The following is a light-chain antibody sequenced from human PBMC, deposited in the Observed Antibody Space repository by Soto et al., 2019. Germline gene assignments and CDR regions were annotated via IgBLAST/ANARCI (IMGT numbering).Light chain of an antibody. CDR3: SSYTSSSTFV. Sequence: QSALTQPASVSWSPGQSITISCTGTSSDIGGYNSVSWYQQHPGEAPKLMIYDVSNRPSGVSNRFSGSKSGNTASLTISGLQAEDEADYYCSSYTSSSTFVFGTGTKVTVL. CDR2: DVS. V-gene: IGLV2-14*03. CDR1: SSDIGGYNS. J-gene: IGLJ1*01.